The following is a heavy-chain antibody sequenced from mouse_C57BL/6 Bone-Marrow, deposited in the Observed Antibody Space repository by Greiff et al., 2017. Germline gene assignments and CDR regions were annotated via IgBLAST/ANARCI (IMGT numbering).Heavy chain of an antibody. V-gene: IGHV5-6*01. CDR1: GFTFSSYG. CDR3: ARSEAMDY. CDR2: ISSGGSYT. J-gene: IGHJ4*01. Sequence: EVKLMESGGDLVKPGGSLKLSCAASGFTFSSYGMSWVRQTPDKRLEWVATISSGGSYTYYPDSVKGRFTISRDNAKNTLYLQMSSLKSEDTAMYCCARSEAMDYWGQGTSGTVSS.